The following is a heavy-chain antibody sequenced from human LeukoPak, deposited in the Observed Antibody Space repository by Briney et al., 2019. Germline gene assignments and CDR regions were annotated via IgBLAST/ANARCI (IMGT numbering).Heavy chain of an antibody. V-gene: IGHV3-23*01. J-gene: IGHJ4*02. Sequence: PGGSLRLSCVASGFTFGTHAMSWVRQAPGKGLEWVSAISGSGGSTYYADSVKGRFTISRDNSKNTLYLQMNSLRAEDTAVYYCAKSHCSSTSCLYYFDYWGQGTLVTVSS. CDR3: AKSHCSSTSCLYYFDY. D-gene: IGHD2-2*01. CDR1: GFTFGTHA. CDR2: ISGSGGST.